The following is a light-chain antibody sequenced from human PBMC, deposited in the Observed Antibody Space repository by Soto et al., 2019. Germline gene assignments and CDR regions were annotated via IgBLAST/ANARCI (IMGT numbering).Light chain of an antibody. CDR3: SSYTGGNPSYV. CDR1: SSGVGGYDY. CDR2: EVT. Sequence: ALTQPPSASGSPGQSVTISCTGTSSGVGGYDYVSWYQQHPGKAPKLMIYEVTIRPSGVSDRFSGSKSGNTASLTVSGLHAEDEADYYCSSYTGGNPSYVFGTGTKVTVL. V-gene: IGLV2-8*01. J-gene: IGLJ1*01.